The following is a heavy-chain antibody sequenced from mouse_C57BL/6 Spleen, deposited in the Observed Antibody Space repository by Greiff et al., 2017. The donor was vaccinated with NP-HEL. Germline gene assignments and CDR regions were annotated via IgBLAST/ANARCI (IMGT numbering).Heavy chain of an antibody. CDR3: AKYYYGSSNYAMDY. D-gene: IGHD1-1*01. CDR2: ISSGSSTI. J-gene: IGHJ4*01. V-gene: IGHV5-17*01. Sequence: DVMLVESGGGLVKPGGSLKLSCAASGFTFSDYGMHWVRQAPEKGLEWVAYISSGSSTIYYADTVKGRFTISRDNAKNTLFLQMTSLRSEDTAMYYCAKYYYGSSNYAMDYWGQGTSVTVSS. CDR1: GFTFSDYG.